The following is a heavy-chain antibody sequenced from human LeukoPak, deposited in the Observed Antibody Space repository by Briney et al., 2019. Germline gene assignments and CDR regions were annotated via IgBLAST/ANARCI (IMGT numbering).Heavy chain of an antibody. V-gene: IGHV4-34*01. D-gene: IGHD5-18*01. Sequence: PSETLSLTCAVYGGSFSGYYWSWIRQPPGKGLEWIGKINHSGSTNYNPSLKSRVTISVDTSKNQFSLKLSSVTAADTAVYYCARGVGYSYGYRYWGQGTLVTVSS. J-gene: IGHJ4*02. CDR1: GGSFSGYY. CDR2: INHSGST. CDR3: ARGVGYSYGYRY.